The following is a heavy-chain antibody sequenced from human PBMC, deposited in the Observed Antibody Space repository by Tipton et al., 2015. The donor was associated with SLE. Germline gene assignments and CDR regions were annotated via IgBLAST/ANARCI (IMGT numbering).Heavy chain of an antibody. CDR2: IYDSGGS. CDR1: GGSISSYY. V-gene: IGHV4-59*01. J-gene: IGHJ4*02. Sequence: LRLSCTVSGGSISSYYWSWIRQPPGRGLEWIGYIYDSGGSNYSPSLKSRVTMSIVTSKYQFSLKLNSVTAADTAVYYCARDRGFDYWGQGTLVTVSS. CDR3: ARDRGFDY.